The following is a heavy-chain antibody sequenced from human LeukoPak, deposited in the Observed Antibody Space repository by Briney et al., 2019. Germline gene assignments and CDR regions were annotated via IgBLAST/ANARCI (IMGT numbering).Heavy chain of an antibody. CDR3: AKGYCSDTNCQTRLGLDY. CDR2: ISVSGTYT. D-gene: IGHD2-15*01. J-gene: IGHJ4*02. V-gene: IGHV3-23*01. CDR1: GFTFSSYA. Sequence: GRSLRLSCAASGFTFSSYAMSWVRQAPGKGLEWVSSISVSGTYTYYADSVKGRFTISRDNSKNTLYLQMNSLRAEDTAVYYCAKGYCSDTNCQTRLGLDYWGQGTLVTVSS.